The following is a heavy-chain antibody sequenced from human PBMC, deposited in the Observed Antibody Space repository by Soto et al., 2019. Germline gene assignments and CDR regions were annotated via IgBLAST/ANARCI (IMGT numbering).Heavy chain of an antibody. Sequence: ASVKVSCKASGYTFTTHYIHWVRQAPGQRPEWMGRIIPIRGSTNYAQKFQGRVTITTDKSTSTAYMELSSLRSEDTAVYYCARDAYYYDSSGYYQPWGQGTLVTVSS. J-gene: IGHJ5*02. CDR1: GYTFTTHY. CDR3: ARDAYYYDSSGYYQP. CDR2: IIPIRGST. V-gene: IGHV1-46*01. D-gene: IGHD3-22*01.